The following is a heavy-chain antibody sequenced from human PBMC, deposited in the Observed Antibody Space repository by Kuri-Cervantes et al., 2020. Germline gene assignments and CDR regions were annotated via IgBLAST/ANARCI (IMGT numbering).Heavy chain of an antibody. CDR1: GFTFSNAW. CDR2: FGGRGGSP. D-gene: IGHD2-15*01. CDR3: AKTREEDYSGFLNS. J-gene: IGHJ4*02. V-gene: IGHV3-23*01. Sequence: GESLKISCAASGFTFSNAWMTWVRQAPGKGLEWVSYFGGRGGSPFYADSVKGRFTISRDNSKNTLFLQMNSLRVEDTAVYYCAKTREEDYSGFLNSWGQGTLVTVSS.